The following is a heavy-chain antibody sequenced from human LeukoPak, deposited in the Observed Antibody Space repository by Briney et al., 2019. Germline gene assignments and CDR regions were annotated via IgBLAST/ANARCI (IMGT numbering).Heavy chain of an antibody. CDR3: ARRSTSGSYWGDFDY. J-gene: IGHJ4*02. CDR2: ISGSGGDT. Sequence: GGSLRLSCAVSGFTFSDYVMNWVRQAPGKGLEWVSTISGSGGDTYYADSVKGRFTISRDNSKNTLYLQMNSLRVEDTAVYYCARRSTSGSYWGDFDYWGQGTLVTVSS. CDR1: GFTFSDYV. D-gene: IGHD1-26*01. V-gene: IGHV3-23*01.